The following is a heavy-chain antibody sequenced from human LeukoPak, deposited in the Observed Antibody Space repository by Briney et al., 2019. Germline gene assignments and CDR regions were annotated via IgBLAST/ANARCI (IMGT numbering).Heavy chain of an antibody. CDR3: AKDNKAVAGTSYFDY. CDR2: ISYDGSNK. Sequence: GGSTGLSCAASGLTVSSYGMPWVRQAPGKGLEWVAVISYDGSNKYYADSVKGRFTISRDNSKNSLYLQMNSLRAEDTALYYCAKDNKAVAGTSYFDYWGQGTLVTVSS. V-gene: IGHV3-30*18. CDR1: GLTVSSYG. J-gene: IGHJ4*02. D-gene: IGHD6-19*01.